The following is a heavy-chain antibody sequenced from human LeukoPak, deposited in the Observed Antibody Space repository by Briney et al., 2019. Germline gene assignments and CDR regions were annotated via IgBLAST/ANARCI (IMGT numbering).Heavy chain of an antibody. Sequence: GGSLRLSCAASGFIFSSYGMYWVRQAPGKGLEWVAVIWHDGSAEFHADSVKGRFSISRDDSKNTVYLQMNSLRAEDTALYYCARDSRGGWSGYFDFWGQGTLVTVSS. CDR1: GFIFSSYG. CDR3: ARDSRGGWSGYFDF. D-gene: IGHD6-19*01. V-gene: IGHV3-33*01. J-gene: IGHJ4*02. CDR2: IWHDGSAE.